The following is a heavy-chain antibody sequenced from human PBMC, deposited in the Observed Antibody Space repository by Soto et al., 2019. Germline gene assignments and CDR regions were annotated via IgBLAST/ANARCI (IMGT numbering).Heavy chain of an antibody. CDR2: IYYSGST. CDR3: ARLIVPAASPWVSGMDV. D-gene: IGHD2-2*01. J-gene: IGHJ6*02. CDR1: GGSISSGGYY. Sequence: QVQLQESGPGLVKPSQTLSLTCTVSGGSISSGGYYWSWIRQHPGKGLEWIGYIYYSGSTYYNPSLKSRVTISVDTSKNQFSLKLSSVTAADTAVYYCARLIVPAASPWVSGMDVWGQGTTVTVSS. V-gene: IGHV4-31*03.